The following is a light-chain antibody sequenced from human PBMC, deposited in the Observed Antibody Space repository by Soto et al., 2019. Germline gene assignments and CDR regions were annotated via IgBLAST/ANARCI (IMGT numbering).Light chain of an antibody. CDR2: DTS. V-gene: IGKV3-11*01. Sequence: EIVLKQSPATLSLSPGETATLSCRASPGVDRYLAWYQQKVGQSPRLIIYDTSNRATGVLARFSGSGYGTDFTLTIPSLQPEDYALYFCQHRRDSPPCFGPGTRVEIK. CDR3: QHRRDSPPC. CDR1: PGVDRY. J-gene: IGKJ3*01.